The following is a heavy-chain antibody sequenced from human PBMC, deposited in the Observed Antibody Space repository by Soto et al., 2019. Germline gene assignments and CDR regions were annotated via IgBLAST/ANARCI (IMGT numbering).Heavy chain of an antibody. CDR3: VRVLDSSWYADL. CDR1: GGSVSNASFY. Sequence: QVQLQESGPGLVKPSETLSLTCSVSGGSVSNASFYWTWIRQAPGTGLEYIGYIFYTGVTNYNPSLSSRVPLSLDTSKNHVSLKLNSMTAADTAVYYCVRVLDSSWYADLWGRGTLVTVSS. D-gene: IGHD3-22*01. CDR2: IFYTGVT. V-gene: IGHV4-61*03. J-gene: IGHJ2*01.